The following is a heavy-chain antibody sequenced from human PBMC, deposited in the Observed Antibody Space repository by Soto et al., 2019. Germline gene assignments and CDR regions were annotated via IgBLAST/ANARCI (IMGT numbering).Heavy chain of an antibody. V-gene: IGHV3-23*01. CDR2: ISDSGATT. J-gene: IGHJ6*02. D-gene: IGHD3-16*02. CDR1: GFTLNTYA. CDR3: AKHIVSYFAMDV. Sequence: PGGSLRLSCVASGFTLNTYAMSWVRQAPGKGLEWVSGISDSGATTYYADSVKGRFTISRDNSKNTLCLQMNSLRAEDTAVYHCAKHIVSYFAMDVWGQGTTVTVSS.